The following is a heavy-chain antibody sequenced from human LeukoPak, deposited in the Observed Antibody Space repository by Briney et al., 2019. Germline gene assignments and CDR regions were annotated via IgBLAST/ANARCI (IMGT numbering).Heavy chain of an antibody. Sequence: SVKVSCKASGGTFSSYAISWVRQAPGQGLEWMGGIIPIFGTANYAQKFQGRVTITADKSTSTAYMELSSLRSEDTAVYYCTTEGVRGVMGAFDIWGRGTMVTVSS. D-gene: IGHD3-10*01. CDR3: TTEGVRGVMGAFDI. CDR1: GGTFSSYA. CDR2: IIPIFGTA. J-gene: IGHJ3*02. V-gene: IGHV1-69*06.